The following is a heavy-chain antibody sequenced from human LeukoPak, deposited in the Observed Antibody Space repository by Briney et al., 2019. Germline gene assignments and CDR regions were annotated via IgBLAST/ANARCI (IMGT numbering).Heavy chain of an antibody. Sequence: GASVKVSCKASGGTFSSYAISWVRQAPGQGLEWMGGIIPIFGTANYAQKFQGRVTITADESTSTAYMELSSLRSEDTAVYYCASAYSYYYDSGGRGVYGMDVWGQGTTVTVSS. D-gene: IGHD3-22*01. V-gene: IGHV1-69*13. CDR2: IIPIFGTA. J-gene: IGHJ6*02. CDR3: ASAYSYYYDSGGRGVYGMDV. CDR1: GGTFSSYA.